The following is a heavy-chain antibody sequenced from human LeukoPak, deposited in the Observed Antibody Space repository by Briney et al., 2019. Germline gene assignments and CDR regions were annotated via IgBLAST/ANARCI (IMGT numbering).Heavy chain of an antibody. D-gene: IGHD2-2*02. CDR1: GFTFSSFG. Sequence: RAGGSLRLSCAASGFTFSSFGMHWVRQARGKGLEWVSVISYDGTNKYYADAVKGRFTSSRDNSKNTQYLQMNSLRAEDTAVYYCARGDCRGSSCNTSPLHFDYWGQGTLVTVSS. J-gene: IGHJ4*02. CDR3: ARGDCRGSSCNTSPLHFDY. V-gene: IGHV3-30*03. CDR2: ISYDGTNK.